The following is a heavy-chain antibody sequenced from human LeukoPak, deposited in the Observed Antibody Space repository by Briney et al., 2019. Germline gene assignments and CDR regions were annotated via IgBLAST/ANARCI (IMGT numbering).Heavy chain of an antibody. V-gene: IGHV3-7*04. CDR1: GFTFSSYW. CDR3: ARARSDPMTTVVFDY. CDR2: IKQDGSEK. D-gene: IGHD4-23*01. Sequence: PGGSLRLSCAASGFTFSSYWMSRVRQAPGKGLEWVANIKQDGSEKYYVDSVKGRFTISRDNAKNSLYLQMNSLRAEDTAVYYCARARSDPMTTVVFDYWGQGTLVTVSS. J-gene: IGHJ4*02.